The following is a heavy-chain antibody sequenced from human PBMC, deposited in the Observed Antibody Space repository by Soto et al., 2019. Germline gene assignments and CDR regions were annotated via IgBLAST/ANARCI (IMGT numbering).Heavy chain of an antibody. J-gene: IGHJ4*02. CDR3: ARFYGSGSFPYDY. CDR2: INAYTGNT. V-gene: IGHV1-18*01. D-gene: IGHD3-10*01. Sequence: QVQVVQSGAEVKEPGASVEVACKASGYTFTTYGISWVRQAPGQGLEWIGWINAYTGNTNYAQKVQGRVTMTTDTSTRTAYMELRSLRSDDTAVYYCARFYGSGSFPYDYWGQGTLVTVSS. CDR1: GYTFTTYG.